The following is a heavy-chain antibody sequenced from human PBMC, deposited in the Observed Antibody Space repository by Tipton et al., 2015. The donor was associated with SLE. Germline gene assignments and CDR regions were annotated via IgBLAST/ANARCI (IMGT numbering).Heavy chain of an antibody. CDR3: ARYGEWGYGMDV. J-gene: IGHJ6*02. CDR2: IYTSGNT. D-gene: IGHD3-10*01. CDR1: GGSISSSGYY. Sequence: TLSLTCTVSGGSISSSGYYWSWIRQPAGKGLEWIGRIYTSGNTNYNPSLKSRVTMSVDTSKNQFSLKLSSMTAADTAVYYCARYGEWGYGMDVWGQGTTVTVSS. V-gene: IGHV4-61*02.